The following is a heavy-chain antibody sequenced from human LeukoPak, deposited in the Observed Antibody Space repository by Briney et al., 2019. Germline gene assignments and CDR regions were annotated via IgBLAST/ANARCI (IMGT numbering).Heavy chain of an antibody. V-gene: IGHV4-4*07. CDR2: IYTSGST. CDR1: GGSISSYY. CDR3: ARDLEGVGGTNYYYYYYMDV. Sequence: SETLSLTCTVSGGSISSYYWSWIRQPAGKGLEWIGRIYTSGSTNYNPSLKSRVTMSVDTSKNQFSLKLSSVTAADTAVYYCARDLEGVGGTNYYYYYYMDVWCKGTTVTVSS. D-gene: IGHD3-16*01. J-gene: IGHJ6*03.